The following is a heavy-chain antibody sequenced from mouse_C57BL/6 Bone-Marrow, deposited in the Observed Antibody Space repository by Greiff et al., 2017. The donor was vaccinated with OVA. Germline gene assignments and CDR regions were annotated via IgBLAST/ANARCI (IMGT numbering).Heavy chain of an antibody. CDR3: ARRYYGSSYWYFDV. Sequence: VQLQQPGAELVKPGASVKVSCKASGYTFTSYWITWVKQRPGQGLEWIGDIYPGSGSTNYNEKFKSKATLTVDTSSSTAYMQLSSLTSEDSAVYYCARRYYGSSYWYFDVWGTGTTVTVSS. CDR2: IYPGSGST. V-gene: IGHV1-55*01. J-gene: IGHJ1*03. CDR1: GYTFTSYW. D-gene: IGHD1-1*01.